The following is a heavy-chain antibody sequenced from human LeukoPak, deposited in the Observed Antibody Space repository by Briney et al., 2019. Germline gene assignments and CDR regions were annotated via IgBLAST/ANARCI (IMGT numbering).Heavy chain of an antibody. J-gene: IGHJ3*02. CDR3: TRPSRSYAFDI. Sequence: GGSLEISCQGSGSSFTSYWIGWVRQLPGKGLEWMGIIYPGDSDTRYSPSFQGQVTISADKSISTAYLQWSSLKASDTAMYFCTRPSRSYAFDIWGQGTMATVSS. CDR1: GSSFTSYW. CDR2: IYPGDSDT. V-gene: IGHV5-51*01.